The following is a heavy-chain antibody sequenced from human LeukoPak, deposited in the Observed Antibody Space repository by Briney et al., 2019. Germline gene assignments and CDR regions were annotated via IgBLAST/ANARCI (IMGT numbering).Heavy chain of an antibody. CDR2: MNPNSGNT. CDR3: ARDQNIVGATGAFDI. Sequence: ASVKVSCKASGYTFTSYDINWVRQATGQGLEWMGWMNPNSGNTNYAQKLQGRVTMTTDTSTSTAYMELRSLRSDDTAVYYCARDQNIVGATGAFDIWGQGTMVTVSS. V-gene: IGHV1-18*01. J-gene: IGHJ3*02. D-gene: IGHD1-26*01. CDR1: GYTFTSYD.